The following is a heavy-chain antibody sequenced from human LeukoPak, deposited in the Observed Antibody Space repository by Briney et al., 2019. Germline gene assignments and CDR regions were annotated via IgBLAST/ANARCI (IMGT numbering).Heavy chain of an antibody. CDR3: AREGGCSSTSCSNWFDP. V-gene: IGHV4-59*12. CDR2: IYYSGST. D-gene: IGHD2-2*01. CDR1: GGSISSYY. J-gene: IGHJ5*02. Sequence: SETLSLTCTVSGGSISSYYWSWIRQPPGKGLEWIGCIYYSGSTNYNPSLKSRVTISVDTSKNQFSLKLSSVTAADTAVYYCAREGGCSSTSCSNWFDPWGQGTLVTVSS.